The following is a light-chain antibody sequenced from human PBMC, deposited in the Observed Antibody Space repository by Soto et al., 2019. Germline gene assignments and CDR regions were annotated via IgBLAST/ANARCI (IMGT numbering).Light chain of an antibody. Sequence: QSALTQPPSASGSPGQSVTISCTGTSSDVGGYNYVSWYQQHTGTAPKLMISEVSKRPSGVPDRFSGSKSGNTASLTVSGLQAEDEADYYCSSYAGSNNVVFGGGTKLTVL. J-gene: IGLJ2*01. CDR2: EVS. CDR1: SSDVGGYNY. V-gene: IGLV2-8*01. CDR3: SSYAGSNNVV.